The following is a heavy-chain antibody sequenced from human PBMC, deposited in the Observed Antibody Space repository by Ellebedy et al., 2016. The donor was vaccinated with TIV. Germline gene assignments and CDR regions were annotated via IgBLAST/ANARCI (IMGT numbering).Heavy chain of an antibody. J-gene: IGHJ4*02. V-gene: IGHV3-23*01. D-gene: IGHD3-22*01. CDR3: AKKTFLVVTRPLGY. Sequence: GGSLRLSXAASGFTFSSYAMTWVRQAPGKGLEWVSAISGSGGSTYYADSVKGRFTISRDNSKNTLYLQMNSLRAEDTAVYYCAKKTFLVVTRPLGYWGQGTLVTVSS. CDR1: GFTFSSYA. CDR2: ISGSGGST.